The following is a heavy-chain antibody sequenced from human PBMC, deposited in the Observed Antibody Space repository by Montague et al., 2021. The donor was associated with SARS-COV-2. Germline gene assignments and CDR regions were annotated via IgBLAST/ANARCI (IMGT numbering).Heavy chain of an antibody. CDR2: ISHRGTS. V-gene: IGHV4-34*01. J-gene: IGHJ4*02. D-gene: IGHD3-22*01. CDR1: GGSFSNNY. CDR3: AGDRQHFNMIVVVMSGGAYYFEY. Sequence: SETLSLTCAVYGGSFSNNYWSWICMPPAKGLGLDGEISHRGTSNYYPTLTIQVSISISTSKIQFSLYLGTVTAAVTAVSYCAGDRQHFNMIVVVMSGGAYYFEYWGQGTLVTVSS.